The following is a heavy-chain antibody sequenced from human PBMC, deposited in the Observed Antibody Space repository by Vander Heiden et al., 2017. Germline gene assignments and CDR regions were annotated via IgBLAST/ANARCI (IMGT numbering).Heavy chain of an antibody. CDR3: AKDHKYSSPYYYYGMDV. Sequence: EVQLLESGGGLVQPGGSLRLSCAASGFTFSSYAMSWVRQAPGKGLEWVSAISGSGGSTYYADSVKGRFTISRDNSKNTLYLQMNSLRAEDTAVYYCAKDHKYSSPYYYYGMDVWGQGTTVTVSS. CDR1: GFTFSSYA. J-gene: IGHJ6*02. CDR2: ISGSGGST. V-gene: IGHV3-23*01. D-gene: IGHD6-19*01.